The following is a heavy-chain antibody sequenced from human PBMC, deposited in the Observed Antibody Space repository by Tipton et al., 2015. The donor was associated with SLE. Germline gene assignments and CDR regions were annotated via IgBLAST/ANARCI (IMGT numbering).Heavy chain of an antibody. CDR2: ISYDGSNK. J-gene: IGHJ4*02. CDR1: GFTFSSYA. CDR3: AREGRKVLRYFDWSIDY. V-gene: IGHV3-30*14. D-gene: IGHD3-9*01. Sequence: SLRLSCAASGFTFSSYAMHWVRQAPGKGLEWVAVISYDGSNKYYADSVKGRFTISRDNSKNTLYLQMNGLRAEDTAVYYCAREGRKVLRYFDWSIDYWGQGTLVTVSS.